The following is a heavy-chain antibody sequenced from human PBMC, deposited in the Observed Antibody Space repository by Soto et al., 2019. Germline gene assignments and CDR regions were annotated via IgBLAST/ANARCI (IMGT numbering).Heavy chain of an antibody. V-gene: IGHV4-39*01. D-gene: IGHD3-10*01. CDR2: IYYSGST. J-gene: IGHJ1*01. Sequence: QLQLQESGPGLVKPSETLSLTCTVSGGSISSSSYYWGWIRQPPGKGLEWIGSIYYSGSTYYNPSLKSRVTITVDTSMYQFSLKLSSVTAAETAVYYCSSNGVGFGGWYFQHWGQGTLVTVSS. CDR1: GGSISSSSYY. CDR3: SSNGVGFGGWYFQH.